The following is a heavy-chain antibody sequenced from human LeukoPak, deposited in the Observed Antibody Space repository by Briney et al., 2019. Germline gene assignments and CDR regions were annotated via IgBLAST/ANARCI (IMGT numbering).Heavy chain of an antibody. CDR2: ISAYNGNT. Sequence: ASVKVSCKASGYTFSSYGISWVRQAPGRGLEWMGWISAYNGNTNYAQKLQGRVTMTTDTSTSTAYMELRSLRSDDTAVYYCARVPYCSSTSCFYQNNWFDPWGQGTLVTVSS. CDR1: GYTFSSYG. D-gene: IGHD2-2*01. J-gene: IGHJ5*02. CDR3: ARVPYCSSTSCFYQNNWFDP. V-gene: IGHV1-18*01.